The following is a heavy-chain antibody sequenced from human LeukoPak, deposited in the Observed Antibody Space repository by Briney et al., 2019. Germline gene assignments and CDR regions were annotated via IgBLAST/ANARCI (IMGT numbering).Heavy chain of an antibody. J-gene: IGHJ6*02. Sequence: GGSLRLSCAASGFTFSSYAMSWVRQPPGKGLEWVSAISGSGGSTYYADSVKGRFTISRDNSKNTLYLQMNSLRVEDTAVYYCAKDIYSSGWYSVIGENYCYYYGMDVWGQGTTVTVSS. CDR3: AKDIYSSGWYSVIGENYCYYYGMDV. D-gene: IGHD6-13*01. V-gene: IGHV3-23*01. CDR1: GFTFSSYA. CDR2: ISGSGGST.